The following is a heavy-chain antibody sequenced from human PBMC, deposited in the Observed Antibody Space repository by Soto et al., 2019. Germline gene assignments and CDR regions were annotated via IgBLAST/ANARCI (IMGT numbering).Heavy chain of an antibody. Sequence: ASVKVSCKTSGYTFTSFGVSWVRQAPGQGLEWMGWISGYNGKTKYAQTLQGRVTMTADTSTSTDYMELRGLRSDDTAVYFCARAKMIDDYGLGTYDYWGQGTTVTVSS. J-gene: IGHJ4*02. CDR2: ISGYNGKT. CDR1: GYTFTSFG. D-gene: IGHD3-10*01. V-gene: IGHV1-18*04. CDR3: ARAKMIDDYGLGTYDY.